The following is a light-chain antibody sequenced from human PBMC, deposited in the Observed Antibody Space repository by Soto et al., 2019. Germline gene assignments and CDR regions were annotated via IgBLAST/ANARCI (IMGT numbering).Light chain of an antibody. CDR2: DVS. J-gene: IGLJ1*01. V-gene: IGLV2-14*03. Sequence: ALTQPASVSGSPGQSITISCTGTSSDVGGYNYVSWYQHHPGKAPKLMIYDVSNRPSGVSNRFSGSKSGNTASLTISGLQPEAEADYYCSSYTTSNTRQIVFGTGTKVTVL. CDR3: SSYTTSNTRQIV. CDR1: SSDVGGYNY.